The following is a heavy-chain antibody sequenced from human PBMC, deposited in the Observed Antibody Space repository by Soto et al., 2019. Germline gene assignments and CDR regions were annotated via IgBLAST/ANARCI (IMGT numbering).Heavy chain of an antibody. V-gene: IGHV3-23*01. CDR2: ISGSGGST. D-gene: IGHD1-26*01. J-gene: IGHJ4*02. Sequence: GGSLRLSCAASGFTFSSYAMSWVRQAPGKGLEWVSVISGSGGSTYYADSVKGRFSISRDNSKNTLYLQMNSLRVEDTAVYYCAKGGRSSVVGATSSDYWGQGTLVTVSS. CDR1: GFTFSSYA. CDR3: AKGGRSSVVGATSSDY.